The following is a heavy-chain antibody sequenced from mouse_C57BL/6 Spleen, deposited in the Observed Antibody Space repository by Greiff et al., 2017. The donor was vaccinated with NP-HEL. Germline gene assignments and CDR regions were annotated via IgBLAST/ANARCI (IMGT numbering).Heavy chain of an antibody. CDR2: IDPSDSYT. D-gene: IGHD2-3*01. V-gene: IGHV1-69*01. J-gene: IGHJ2*01. Sequence: QVQLQQPGAELVMPGASVKLSCKASGYTFTSYWMHWVKQRPGQGLEWIGEIDPSDSYTNYNQKFKGKSTLTVDKSSSTAYMQLSSLTSEDSAVDYCARIYDGPYGYWGQGTTLTVSS. CDR3: ARIYDGPYGY. CDR1: GYTFTSYW.